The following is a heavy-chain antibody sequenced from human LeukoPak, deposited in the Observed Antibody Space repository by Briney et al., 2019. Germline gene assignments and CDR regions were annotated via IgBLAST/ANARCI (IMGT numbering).Heavy chain of an antibody. D-gene: IGHD1-7*01. CDR2: IIPIFGTA. V-gene: IGHV1-69*05. CDR1: GGTFSSYA. Sequence: SVKVSCKASGGTFSSYAISWVRQAPGRGLEWMGGIIPIFGTANYAQKFQGRVTITTDESTSTAYMELSSLRSEGTAVYYCARYLTAGGPRLNYYMDVWGQGTLVTVSS. CDR3: ARYLTAGGPRLNYYMDV. J-gene: IGHJ4*02.